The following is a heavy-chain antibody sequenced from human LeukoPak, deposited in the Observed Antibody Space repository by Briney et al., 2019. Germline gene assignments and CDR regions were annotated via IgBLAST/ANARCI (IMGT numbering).Heavy chain of an antibody. J-gene: IGHJ4*02. CDR1: GYTFTSYD. CDR2: MNPNSGNT. V-gene: IGHV1-8*01. CDR3: ARAAYDYVWGSYPNLDY. Sequence: ASVKVSCKASGYTFTSYDINWVRQATGQGLEWMGWMNPNSGNTGYAQEFQGRVTMTRNTSISTAYMELSSLRSEDTAVYYCARAAYDYVWGSYPNLDYWGQGTLVTVSS. D-gene: IGHD3-16*02.